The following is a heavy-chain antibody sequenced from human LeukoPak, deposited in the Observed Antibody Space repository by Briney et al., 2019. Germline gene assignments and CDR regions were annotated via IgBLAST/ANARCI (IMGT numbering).Heavy chain of an antibody. CDR3: ARRVGELPFDY. CDR2: IYYSGST. CDR1: GGSIGRSDYS. D-gene: IGHD1-7*01. J-gene: IGHJ4*02. Sequence: PSETLSLTCTVSGGSIGRSDYSWGWIRQPPGEGLEWIGTIYYSGSTYYNPSLESRVTVSVDTSRSQFSLTLSSVTAADTAVYYCARRVGELPFDYWGQGTLVTVSS. V-gene: IGHV4-39*01.